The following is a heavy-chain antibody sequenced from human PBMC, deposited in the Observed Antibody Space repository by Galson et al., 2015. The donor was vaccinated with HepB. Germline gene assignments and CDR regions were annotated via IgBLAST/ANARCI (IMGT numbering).Heavy chain of an antibody. J-gene: IGHJ3*02. Sequence: SLRLSCAASGFTVSSNYMSWVRQAPGKGLEWVSVIYSGGSTYYADSVKGRFTISRDNSKNTLYLQMNSLRAEDTAVYYCAKVTDSSGYFGAFDIWGQGTMVTVSS. V-gene: IGHV3-53*01. CDR1: GFTVSSNY. CDR3: AKVTDSSGYFGAFDI. CDR2: IYSGGST. D-gene: IGHD3-22*01.